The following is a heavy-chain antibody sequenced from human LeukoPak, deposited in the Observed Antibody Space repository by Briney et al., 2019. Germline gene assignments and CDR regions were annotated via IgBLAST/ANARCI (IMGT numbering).Heavy chain of an antibody. CDR1: GYTFTDYY. CDR3: ARDQGTYSTGTDAFDV. D-gene: IGHD1-26*01. V-gene: IGHV1-2*02. CDR2: INPNSGGT. J-gene: IGHJ3*01. Sequence: ASVKVSRKASGYTFTDYYMHWVRQAPGQGLEWMGWINPNSGGTKYAQKFQGRVTMTRDTSISTAYMELSRLRSDDTAVFYCARDQGTYSTGTDAFDVWGQGTMVTVSS.